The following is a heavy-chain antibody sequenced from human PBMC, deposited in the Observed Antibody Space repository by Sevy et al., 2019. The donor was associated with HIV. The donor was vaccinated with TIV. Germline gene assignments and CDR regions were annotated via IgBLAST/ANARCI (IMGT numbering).Heavy chain of an antibody. Sequence: GGSLRLSCAASGFTFSNAWMSWVRQAPGKGLEWVGRIKSKTDGGTTDYAAPVKGRFTISRDDSKNTLYLQMNSLKTGDTAVYYCTTRLSGSYGVWYIDYWGQGTLVTVSS. CDR3: TTRLSGSYGVWYIDY. V-gene: IGHV3-15*01. D-gene: IGHD1-26*01. CDR2: IKSKTDGGTT. CDR1: GFTFSNAW. J-gene: IGHJ4*02.